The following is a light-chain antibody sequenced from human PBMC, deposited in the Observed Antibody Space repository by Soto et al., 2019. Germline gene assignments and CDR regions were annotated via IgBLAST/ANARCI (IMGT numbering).Light chain of an antibody. CDR2: DAS. CDR1: QSVDND. Sequence: EIVMTQSPATLSVSPGDRATLSCRASQSVDNDLAWYQQKPGQPPRLLIYDASTRATGIPDRFSGSGSGTDFTLTISRLEPEDFAVYYCQQYGSSPMYTFGQGTKLEIK. V-gene: IGKV3-20*01. CDR3: QQYGSSPMYT. J-gene: IGKJ2*01.